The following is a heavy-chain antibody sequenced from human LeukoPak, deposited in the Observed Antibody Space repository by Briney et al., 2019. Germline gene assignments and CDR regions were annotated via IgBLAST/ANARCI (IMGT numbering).Heavy chain of an antibody. J-gene: IGHJ4*02. CDR2: IGTAGDT. CDR3: ARGRFGSVVVPFDY. V-gene: IGHV3-13*01. Sequence: GVSLRLSCAASGFTFSSYDMHWVRQATGKGLEWVSAIGTAGDTYYPGSVKGRFTISRENAKNSLYLQMNSLRAGDTAVYYCARGRFGSVVVPFDYWGQGTLVTVSS. CDR1: GFTFSSYD. D-gene: IGHD3-22*01.